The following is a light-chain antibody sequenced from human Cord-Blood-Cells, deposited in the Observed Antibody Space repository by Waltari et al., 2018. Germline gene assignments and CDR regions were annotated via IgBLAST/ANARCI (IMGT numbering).Light chain of an antibody. CDR2: GGG. Sequence: QSALTQPASVSGSPGQSITISCTGTSSDVGSYNLVSWYQQHPGKAPKLMIYGGGKLPSGVSNRFSRSKSANTASLTISVRQAEDEADYYCCSYAGSSTWVFGGGTKLTVL. V-gene: IGLV2-23*01. J-gene: IGLJ3*02. CDR3: CSYAGSSTWV. CDR1: SSDVGSYNL.